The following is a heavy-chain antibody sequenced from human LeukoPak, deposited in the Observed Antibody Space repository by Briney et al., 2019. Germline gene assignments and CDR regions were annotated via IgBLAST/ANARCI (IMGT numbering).Heavy chain of an antibody. CDR2: INHSGST. Sequence: SETLSLTCAVYGGSFSGYYWSWIRQPPGKGLEWIGEINHSGSTNYNPSLKSRVTISVDTSKNQFSLKLSSVTAADTAVYYCARGAPTPSGYGSRTAGRANWFDPWGQGTLVTVSS. V-gene: IGHV4-34*01. CDR3: ARGAPTPSGYGSRTAGRANWFDP. J-gene: IGHJ5*02. D-gene: IGHD5-12*01. CDR1: GGSFSGYY.